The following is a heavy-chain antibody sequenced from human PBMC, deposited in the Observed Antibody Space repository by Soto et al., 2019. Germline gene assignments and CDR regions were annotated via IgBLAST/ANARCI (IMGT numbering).Heavy chain of an antibody. CDR1: GFTFSSYG. Sequence: QVQLVESGGGVVQPGRSLRLSCAASGFTFSSYGMHWVRQAPGKGLEWVAVISYDGSNKYYADSVKGRFTISRDNSKNTLYLQINSLRAEDTAVYYCAKEGLYSNYPDYWGQGTLVTVSS. J-gene: IGHJ4*02. CDR3: AKEGLYSNYPDY. V-gene: IGHV3-30*18. D-gene: IGHD4-4*01. CDR2: ISYDGSNK.